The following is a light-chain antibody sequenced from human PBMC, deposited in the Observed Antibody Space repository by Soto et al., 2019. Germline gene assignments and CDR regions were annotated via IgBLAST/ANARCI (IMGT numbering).Light chain of an antibody. J-gene: IGKJ1*01. CDR1: QSVSSSY. V-gene: IGKV3-20*01. Sequence: EIVLTQSPGTLSLSPEERATLSCRASQSVSSSYLAWYQQKPGQAPRLLIYGASSRATGIPDRFSGSGSGTDFTLTISRLEPEDIAVYYCQQFGSSPWTLGQGTNVEIK. CDR3: QQFGSSPWT. CDR2: GAS.